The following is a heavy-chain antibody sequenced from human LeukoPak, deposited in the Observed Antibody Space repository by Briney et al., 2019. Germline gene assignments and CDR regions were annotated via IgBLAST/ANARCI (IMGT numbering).Heavy chain of an antibody. Sequence: GGSLRLSCAAPGFTFSSYAMSWVRQAPGKGLEWVSAISGSGGSTYYADSVKGRFTISRDNSKNTLYLQMNSLRAEDTAVYYCAKGMGSSGWYRLYYFDYWGQGTLVTVSS. CDR1: GFTFSSYA. J-gene: IGHJ4*02. CDR3: AKGMGSSGWYRLYYFDY. CDR2: ISGSGGST. V-gene: IGHV3-23*01. D-gene: IGHD6-19*01.